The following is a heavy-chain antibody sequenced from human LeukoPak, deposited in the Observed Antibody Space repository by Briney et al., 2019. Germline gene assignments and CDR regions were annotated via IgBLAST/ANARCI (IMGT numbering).Heavy chain of an antibody. Sequence: GASVKVSCKTSGFTFISYGISWVRQAPGQGLEWMGWISGSNGNTNYAQKLQGRVTMTTDTSTSTAYMELRSLRSDDTAVYYCARTSVGYSSSWYGQWEAFDIWGQGTMVTVSS. D-gene: IGHD6-13*01. CDR3: ARTSVGYSSSWYGQWEAFDI. J-gene: IGHJ3*02. CDR2: ISGSNGNT. CDR1: GFTFISYG. V-gene: IGHV1-18*01.